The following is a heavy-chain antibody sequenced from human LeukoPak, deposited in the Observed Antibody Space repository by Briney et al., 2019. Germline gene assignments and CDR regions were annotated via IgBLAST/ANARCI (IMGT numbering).Heavy chain of an antibody. CDR3: ARLGGPDSYFYYYMDV. Sequence: GGSLRLSCAASGFTLGDYGMSWVRQVPGKGLEWVSGINWNGDGTGYADSVKGRFTISRDNAKNSLYLQMDSLRAEDTALYYCARLGGPDSYFYYYMDVWGKGTTVTVSS. CDR2: INWNGDGT. J-gene: IGHJ6*03. V-gene: IGHV3-20*04. CDR1: GFTLGDYG. D-gene: IGHD1-26*01.